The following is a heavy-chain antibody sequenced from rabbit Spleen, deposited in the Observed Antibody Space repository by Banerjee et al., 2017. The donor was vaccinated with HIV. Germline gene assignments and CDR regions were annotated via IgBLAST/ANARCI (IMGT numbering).Heavy chain of an antibody. Sequence: QSLVEAGGDRVKPGASMTLTCTASSVSFCSSCYMCWCRQAPGEGLEWNACNNTGSSGTANYASCETSRFNISISTSTTVTQHMISLKAADPTTDFCARESSGGWGVVLDYFSLWGQGTLVTVS. V-gene: IGHV1S40*01. J-gene: IGHJ4*01. CDR3: ARESSGGWGVVLDYFSL. D-gene: IGHD4-1*01. CDR2: NNTGSSGTA. CDR1: SVSFCSSCY.